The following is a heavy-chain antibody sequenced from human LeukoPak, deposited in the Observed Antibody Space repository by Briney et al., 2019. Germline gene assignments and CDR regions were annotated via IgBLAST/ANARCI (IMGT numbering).Heavy chain of an antibody. CDR2: ITSSSYT. D-gene: IGHD2-2*02. J-gene: IGHJ4*02. CDR3: ARDHNGPYTFDY. Sequence: GGSLRLSCAASGFTFSTYTMNWVRQAPGKGLEWVSSITSSSYTYYADSMKGRFTISRDNAKNSLSLQMNSLKVEDTAVYYCARDHNGPYTFDYWGQGTLVTVSS. V-gene: IGHV3-21*01. CDR1: GFTFSTYT.